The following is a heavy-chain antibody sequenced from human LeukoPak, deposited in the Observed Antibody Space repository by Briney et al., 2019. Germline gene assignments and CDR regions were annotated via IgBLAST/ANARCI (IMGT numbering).Heavy chain of an antibody. J-gene: IGHJ4*02. D-gene: IGHD3-10*01. Sequence: GRSLRLSCVGSTFTFSNAWLSCVRLTPEKGREWLGRAKSETDGGTIDHDAPVNGRFNILRDDSSNTVFLQMSRLKLEDTAVYYWTIDRLFFRFWGQGSLVTVSS. CDR3: TIDRLFFRF. CDR2: AKSETDGGTI. CDR1: TFTFSNAW. V-gene: IGHV3-15*01.